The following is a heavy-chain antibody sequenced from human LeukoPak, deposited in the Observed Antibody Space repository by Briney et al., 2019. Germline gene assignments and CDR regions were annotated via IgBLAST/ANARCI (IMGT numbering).Heavy chain of an antibody. CDR1: GFTFSSYW. D-gene: IGHD2-2*01. Sequence: GGSLRLSCAASGFTFSSYWMNWVRQAPGKGLEWVSIISGSGGSTYYADSVKGRFTISRDNSKNTLYLQMNSLRAEDTAVYYCAKVKCSTSCPFDYWGQGTLVTVSS. V-gene: IGHV3-23*01. CDR2: ISGSGGST. CDR3: AKVKCSTSCPFDY. J-gene: IGHJ4*02.